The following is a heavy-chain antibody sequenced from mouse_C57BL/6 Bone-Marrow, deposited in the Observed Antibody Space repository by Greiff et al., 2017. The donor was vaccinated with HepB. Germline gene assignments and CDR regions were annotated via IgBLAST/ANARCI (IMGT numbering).Heavy chain of an antibody. V-gene: IGHV7-3*01. CDR2: IRNKANGYTT. J-gene: IGHJ4*01. CDR3: ASRYYDYDEDYAMDY. Sequence: EVKLMESGGGLVQPGGSLSLSCAASGFTFTDYYMSWVRQPPGKALEWLGFIRNKANGYTTEYSASVKGRFTISRVNSQSILYLQMNALRAEDSATYYCASRYYDYDEDYAMDYWGQGTSVTVSS. CDR1: GFTFTDYY. D-gene: IGHD2-4*01.